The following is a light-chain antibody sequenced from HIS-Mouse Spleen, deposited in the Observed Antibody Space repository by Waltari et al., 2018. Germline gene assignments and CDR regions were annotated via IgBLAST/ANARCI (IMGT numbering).Light chain of an antibody. Sequence: QSALTQPASVSGSPGQSITISCTGTSRDVGCYNHASWYQQHPGKAPKLMIYEVSNRPSGVSNRFSGSKSGNTASLTISGLQAEDEADYYCSSYTSSSTPYVFGTGTKVTVL. V-gene: IGLV2-14*01. CDR3: SSYTSSSTPYV. CDR1: SRDVGCYNH. CDR2: EVS. J-gene: IGLJ1*01.